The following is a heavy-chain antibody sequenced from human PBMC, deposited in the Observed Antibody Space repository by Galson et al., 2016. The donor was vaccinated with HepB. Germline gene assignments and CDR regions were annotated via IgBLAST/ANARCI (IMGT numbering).Heavy chain of an antibody. D-gene: IGHD1-26*01. Sequence: SETLSLTCSVSGDSVSSGYYYWNWIRQPPGKGLEWIGYIYYTGRTQYNPSLKSRVAISLDTSDNDFSLKLSSVTAADTAVYYCVRGLGGSDYLSWFDPWGQGTLVTVSS. CDR2: IYYTGRT. CDR1: GDSVSSGYYY. V-gene: IGHV4-61*01. CDR3: VRGLGGSDYLSWFDP. J-gene: IGHJ5*02.